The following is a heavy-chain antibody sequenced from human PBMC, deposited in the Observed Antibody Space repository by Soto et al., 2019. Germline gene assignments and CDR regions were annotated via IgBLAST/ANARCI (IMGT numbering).Heavy chain of an antibody. J-gene: IGHJ4*02. D-gene: IGHD3-3*01. V-gene: IGHV1-18*04. CDR3: ARAALDYDFWSGYYYY. CDR2: ISAYNGNT. CDR1: GYTFTSYG. Sequence: GASVKVSCKASGYTFTSYGISLVRQAPGQGLEWMGWISAYNGNTNYAQKLQGRVTMTTDTSTSTAYMELRSLRSDDTAVYYCARAALDYDFWSGYYYYWGQGTLVTVSS.